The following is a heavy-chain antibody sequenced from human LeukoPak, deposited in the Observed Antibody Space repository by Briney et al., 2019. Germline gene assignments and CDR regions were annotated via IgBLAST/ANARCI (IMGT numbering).Heavy chain of an antibody. J-gene: IGHJ5*02. CDR2: MNPNSGNT. V-gene: IGHV1-8*01. Sequence: ASVTVSCKASGYTFSSYDINWVRQATGQGLEWMGWMNPNSGNTGYAQKFQGRITMTRNTSISAAYMELSSLISEDTAVYYCARVPSGGDKFDPWGQGTLVTVSS. CDR1: GYTFSSYD. D-gene: IGHD6-25*01. CDR3: ARVPSGGDKFDP.